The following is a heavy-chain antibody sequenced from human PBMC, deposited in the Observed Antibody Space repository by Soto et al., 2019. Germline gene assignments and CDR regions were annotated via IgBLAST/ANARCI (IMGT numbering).Heavy chain of an antibody. CDR3: ARTQADSSGYTTEVFTFDY. Sequence: SGPTLVNPTQTLTLTCTFSGFSLSTGGMCVSWIRQPPGKALEWLALIDWDDDKYYSTSLKTRLTISKDTSKNQVVLTMTNMDPVDTATYYCARTQADSSGYTTEVFTFDYLGQGTRVTVSS. J-gene: IGHJ4*02. CDR1: GFSLSTGGMC. CDR2: IDWDDDK. V-gene: IGHV2-70*01. D-gene: IGHD3-22*01.